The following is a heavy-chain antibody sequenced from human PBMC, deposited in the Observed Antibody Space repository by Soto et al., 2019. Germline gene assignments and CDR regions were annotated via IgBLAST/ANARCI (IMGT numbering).Heavy chain of an antibody. J-gene: IGHJ4*02. D-gene: IGHD6-13*01. CDR1: GFTFSSYS. CDR2: ISTTSNTI. V-gene: IGHV3-48*01. Sequence: EVQLVESGGGLVQPGGSLRLSCAASGFTFSSYSMIWVRQAPRKGLEWVSYISTTSNTIYYADSVKGRFTISRDNAKNSRYLQMNSLRAEDTAVYYCARDRGGQQFFDYWGQGTLVTVSS. CDR3: ARDRGGQQFFDY.